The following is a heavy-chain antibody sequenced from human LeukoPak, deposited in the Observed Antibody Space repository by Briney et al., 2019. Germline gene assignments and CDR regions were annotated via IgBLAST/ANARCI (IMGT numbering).Heavy chain of an antibody. CDR3: AKDLGWIQFGY. J-gene: IGHJ4*02. Sequence: GGTLRLSCAASGFIFRNYGMNWVRQPPGKCLEWVSGVSPNGETAYYADSVKGRFTISRDNSKNTVYLQVRSLRAEDTAVYYCAKDLGWIQFGYWGQGALVTVSS. CDR2: VSPNGETA. V-gene: IGHV3-23*01. CDR1: GFIFRNYG. D-gene: IGHD5-18*01.